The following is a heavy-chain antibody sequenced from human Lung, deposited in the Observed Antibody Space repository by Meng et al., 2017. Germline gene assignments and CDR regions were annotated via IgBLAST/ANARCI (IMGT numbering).Heavy chain of an antibody. CDR3: TNDRLNH. CDR1: EFPFPDHW. D-gene: IGHD1-1*01. CDR2: INRDGKKP. J-gene: IGHJ1*01. V-gene: IGHV3-74*01. Sequence: VETGGVSVPVGGSPTLSCSAYEFPFPDHWMHWVGQGPGKGLVWVSRINRDGKKPTYADSVKGRFTISRDNAKNTLYLQMNNLRAEDTAFYYCTNDRLNHWGQGALVTVPS.